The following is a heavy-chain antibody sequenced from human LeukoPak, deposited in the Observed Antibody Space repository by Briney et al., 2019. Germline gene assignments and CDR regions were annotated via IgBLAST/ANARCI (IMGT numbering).Heavy chain of an antibody. V-gene: IGHV3-23*01. J-gene: IGHJ6*03. D-gene: IGHD5-12*01. Sequence: PGGSLRLSCAASGFTFSSYALSWVRQAPGKGLEWVSAISGSGGSTYYADSVKGRFIISRDNSKNTLYLQMNSLRAEDTAVYYCAKDTVKVTTIRRVPHYMDVWGKGTTVTISS. CDR1: GFTFSSYA. CDR3: AKDTVKVTTIRRVPHYMDV. CDR2: ISGSGGST.